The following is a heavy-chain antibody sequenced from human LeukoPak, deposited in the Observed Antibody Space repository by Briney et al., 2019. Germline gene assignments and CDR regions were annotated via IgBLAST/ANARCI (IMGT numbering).Heavy chain of an antibody. D-gene: IGHD3-9*01. J-gene: IGHJ6*03. Sequence: GASVKVSCKTSGYTFTDYFMHWVRQAPGQGLEWMGWINPNSGNTGYAQKFQGRVTMTRNTSISTAYMELSSLRSEDTAVYYCARRLRYPHYYMDVWGKGTTVTISS. V-gene: IGHV1-8*02. CDR2: INPNSGNT. CDR1: GYTFTDYF. CDR3: ARRLRYPHYYMDV.